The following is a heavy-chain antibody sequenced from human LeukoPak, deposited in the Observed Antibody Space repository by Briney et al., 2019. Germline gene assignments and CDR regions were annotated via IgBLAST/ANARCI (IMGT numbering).Heavy chain of an antibody. Sequence: ASVKVSCKASGYTFTSYAMHWVRQAPGQRLEWMGWINAGNGNTKYSQEFQGRVTMTRNTSISTAYMELSSLRSEDTAVYYCASGLGGLWFGELSPTSTASDYWGQGTLVTVSS. CDR1: GYTFTSYA. CDR3: ASGLGGLWFGELSPTSTASDY. CDR2: INAGNGNT. D-gene: IGHD3-10*01. V-gene: IGHV1-3*03. J-gene: IGHJ4*02.